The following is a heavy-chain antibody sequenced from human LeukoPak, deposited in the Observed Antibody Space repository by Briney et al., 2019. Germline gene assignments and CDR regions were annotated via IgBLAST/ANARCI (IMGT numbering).Heavy chain of an antibody. CDR1: GFTFSSYS. Sequence: PGGSLRLSCAASGFTFSSYSMNWVRQAPGKGLEWVAFIPYDGSNKYYSDSVKGRFTISRDNSKNTLYLQMNSLRAEDTAVYYCAKDGSGYAVDYWGQGTLVTVSS. D-gene: IGHD5-12*01. V-gene: IGHV3-30*02. J-gene: IGHJ4*02. CDR2: IPYDGSNK. CDR3: AKDGSGYAVDY.